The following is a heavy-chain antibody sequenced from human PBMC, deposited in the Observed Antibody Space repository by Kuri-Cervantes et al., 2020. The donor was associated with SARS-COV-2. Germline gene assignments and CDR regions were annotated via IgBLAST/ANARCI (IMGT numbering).Heavy chain of an antibody. Sequence: ASVKVSCKASGYTFTGYYMHWVRQAPGQGLEWMGWINPNSGGTNYAQKFQGRVTMTRDTSISTAYMELSRLRSDDTAVYYCAREGEYQLLYSSGIYYYGMDVWGQGITVTVSS. D-gene: IGHD2-2*02. CDR2: INPNSGGT. CDR1: GYTFTGYY. CDR3: AREGEYQLLYSSGIYYYGMDV. V-gene: IGHV1-2*02. J-gene: IGHJ6*02.